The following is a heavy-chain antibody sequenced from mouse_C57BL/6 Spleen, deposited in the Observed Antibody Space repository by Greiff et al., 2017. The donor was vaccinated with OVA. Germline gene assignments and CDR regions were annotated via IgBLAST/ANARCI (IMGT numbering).Heavy chain of an antibody. CDR1: GYTFTTYP. CDR3: ARRLTDGYYLFAY. V-gene: IGHV1-47*01. D-gene: IGHD2-3*01. J-gene: IGHJ3*01. CDR2: FHPYNDDT. Sequence: VQLVESGAELVKPGASVKMSCKASGYTFTTYPIEWMKQNHGKSLEWIGNFHPYNDDTTYNEKFKGKATLTVEKSSSTVYLELSRLTSDDSAVYYCARRLTDGYYLFAYWGQGTLVTVSA.